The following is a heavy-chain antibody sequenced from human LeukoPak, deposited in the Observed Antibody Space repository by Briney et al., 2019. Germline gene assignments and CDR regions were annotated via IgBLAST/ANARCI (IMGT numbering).Heavy chain of an antibody. CDR1: RFTFNSYW. CDR2: IKQDGSEK. D-gene: IGHD3-16*01. J-gene: IGHJ6*03. V-gene: IGHV3-7*01. Sequence: GGSLRLSHAASRFTFNSYWMSWVRQAPGKGLEWVANIKQDGSEKYYVDSVKGRYTNSRDNAKNSLYLQMNSLRAEETAVYYCARSGLGGSDNYYYMDVCGKGTTVTVSS. CDR3: ARSGLGGSDNYYYMDV.